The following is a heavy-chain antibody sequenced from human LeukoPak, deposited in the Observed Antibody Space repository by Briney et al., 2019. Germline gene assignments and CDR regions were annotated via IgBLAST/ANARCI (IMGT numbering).Heavy chain of an antibody. CDR3: ARDRPNYHESNGHYYQRDGDH. Sequence: PGGSLRLSCAASGFTLSDFNMNWVRQAPGKGLEWVSCISSSSSTMSYADSVKGRFTISRDNARNSLYLQMNSLRAEDTAVYYCARDRPNYHESNGHYYQRDGDHWGQGTLVTVSS. V-gene: IGHV3-48*01. CDR2: ISSSSSTM. CDR1: GFTLSDFN. J-gene: IGHJ5*02. D-gene: IGHD3-22*01.